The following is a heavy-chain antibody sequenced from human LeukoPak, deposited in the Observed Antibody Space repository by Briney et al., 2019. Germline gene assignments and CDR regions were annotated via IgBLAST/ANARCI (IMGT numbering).Heavy chain of an antibody. J-gene: IGHJ4*02. CDR1: GFTFSSYA. Sequence: GGSLRLSCAASGFTFSSYAMSWVRQAPGKGLEWVSAISGSGDSTYYADSVKGRFTISRDNSKNTLYLQMNSLRAEDTAVYYCARRGGAGSYMGYFDYWGQGTLVTVSS. CDR2: ISGSGDST. V-gene: IGHV3-23*01. D-gene: IGHD3-10*01. CDR3: ARRGGAGSYMGYFDY.